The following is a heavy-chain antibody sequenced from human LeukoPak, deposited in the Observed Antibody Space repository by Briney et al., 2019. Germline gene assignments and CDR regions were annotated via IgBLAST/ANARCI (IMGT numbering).Heavy chain of an antibody. CDR1: GFTFNDYG. D-gene: IGHD2-15*01. J-gene: IGHJ4*02. CDR2: INWNGGSI. CDR3: ARGYCSGGRCRYFDY. Sequence: PGGSLRLSCAASGFTFNDYGMSWVRQVAGKGLEWVSGINWNGGSIGYADSVKGRFTISRDNAKNSLYLQINSLRAEDTALYYCARGYCSGGRCRYFDYWGQGTQVTVSS. V-gene: IGHV3-20*04.